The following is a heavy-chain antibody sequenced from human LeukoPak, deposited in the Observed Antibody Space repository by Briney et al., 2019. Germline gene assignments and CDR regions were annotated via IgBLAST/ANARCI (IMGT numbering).Heavy chain of an antibody. V-gene: IGHV1-18*01. CDR1: GYTFTSYG. CDR3: ARASLWCSSTSRQSTRAFDI. D-gene: IGHD2-2*01. J-gene: IGHJ3*02. CDR2: ISAYNGNT. Sequence: ASVKVSCKASGYTFTSYGISWVRQAPGQGLEWMGWISAYNGNTNYAQKLQGRVTMTTDTSTSTAYMELRSLRSDDTAVYYCARASLWCSSTSRQSTRAFDIWGQGTMVTVSS.